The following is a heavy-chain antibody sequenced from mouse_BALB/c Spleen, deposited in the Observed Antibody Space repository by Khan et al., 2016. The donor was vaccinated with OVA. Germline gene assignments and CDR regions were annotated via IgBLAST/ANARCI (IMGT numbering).Heavy chain of an antibody. V-gene: IGHV2-2*02. CDR1: GFSLTSYG. J-gene: IGHJ4*01. D-gene: IGHD2-14*01. CDR3: ARIFIGTTDYAMDY. Sequence: VELQESGPGLVQPSQSLSITCTVSGFSLTSYGVHWVRQSPGKGLEWLGVIWSGGSTDYNAAFISRLSISKDNSKSQVFFKMNSLQANDTAIYYCARIFIGTTDYAMDYWGQGTSVTGSS. CDR2: IWSGGST.